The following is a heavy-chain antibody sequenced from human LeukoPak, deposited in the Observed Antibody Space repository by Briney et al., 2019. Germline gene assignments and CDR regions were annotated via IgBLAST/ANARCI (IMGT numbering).Heavy chain of an antibody. CDR2: IYYSGST. CDR3: ARRGCSGYASPPFDY. D-gene: IGHD5-12*01. J-gene: IGHJ4*02. CDR1: GGSISSSSYY. V-gene: IGHV4-39*01. Sequence: SETLSLTCTVSGGSISSSSYYWGWIRQPPGKGLEWIGSIYYSGSTYHNPSLKSRVTISVDTSKNQFSLKLSSVTAADTAVYYRARRGCSGYASPPFDYWGQGALVTVSS.